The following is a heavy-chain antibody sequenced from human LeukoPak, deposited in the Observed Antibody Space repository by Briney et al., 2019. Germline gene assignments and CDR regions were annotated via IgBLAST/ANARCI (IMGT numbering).Heavy chain of an antibody. V-gene: IGHV3-53*01. J-gene: IGHJ4*02. CDR2: IYSGGST. D-gene: IGHD5-18*01. CDR3: ARYHTALNY. Sequence: PGGSLRLSRAASGFSVSSDYMTWVRQAPGKGLEWISVIYSGGSTYYADSVKGRFTISRDNSKNTLYLQMNNVRVEDTAVYFCARYHTALNYWGQGTLVTASS. CDR1: GFSVSSDY.